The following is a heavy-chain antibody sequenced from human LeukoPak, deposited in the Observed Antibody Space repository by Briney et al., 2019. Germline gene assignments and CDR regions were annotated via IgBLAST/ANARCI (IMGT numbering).Heavy chain of an antibody. CDR1: GYTFTDYY. CDR2: IHPNSGDT. V-gene: IGHV1-2*06. CDR3: ARDYSGSHTH. J-gene: IGHJ4*02. D-gene: IGHD1-26*01. Sequence: ASVKVSCKASGYTFTDYYIHWVRQAPGQGLEWMALIHPNSGDTYYAQKFRGRVAMTRDTSISTAYMELNRLTSDDTAVYYCARDYSGSHTHWAQGTLVTISS.